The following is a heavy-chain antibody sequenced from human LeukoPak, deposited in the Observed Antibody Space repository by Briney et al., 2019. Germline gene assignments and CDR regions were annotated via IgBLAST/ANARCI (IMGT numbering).Heavy chain of an antibody. V-gene: IGHV4-34*01. CDR1: GGSFSGYY. CDR3: ARRRIAAAGWYFDY. D-gene: IGHD6-13*01. CDR2: INHSGST. J-gene: IGHJ4*02. Sequence: SETLSLTCAVYGGSFSGYYWSWLRQPPGKGLEWLGEINHSGSTNYNPSLKSRVTISVDTSKNQFSLKLSSVTAADTAVYYCARRRIAAAGWYFDYWGQGTLVTVSS.